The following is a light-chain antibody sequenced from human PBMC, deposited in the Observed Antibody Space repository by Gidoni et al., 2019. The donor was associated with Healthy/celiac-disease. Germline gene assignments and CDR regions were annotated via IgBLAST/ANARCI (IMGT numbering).Light chain of an antibody. V-gene: IGLV2-23*01. Sequence: QSALTQPASVSGSPGQSIPISCTGTSSDVGSYNLGSWYQQHPGKAPKLMIYEGSKRPSRVAKRFAGSKSGNTASLTISGLQGEDEADYCWWSYAGSNLRGVFGTGTKVTVL. J-gene: IGLJ1*01. CDR2: EGS. CDR3: WSYAGSNLRGV. CDR1: SSDVGSYNL.